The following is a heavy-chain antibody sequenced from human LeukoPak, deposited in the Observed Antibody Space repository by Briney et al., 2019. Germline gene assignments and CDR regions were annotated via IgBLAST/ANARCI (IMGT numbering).Heavy chain of an antibody. V-gene: IGHV3-23*01. CDR1: GFTFSSHA. CDR3: AKGSVVVVAANFDY. Sequence: GGSLRLSCAASGFTFSSHAMSWVRQAPGKGLEWVSAISGSGGSTYYADSVKGRFTISRDNSKNTLYLQMNSLRAEDTAVYYCAKGSVVVVAANFDYWGQGTLVTVSS. D-gene: IGHD2-15*01. CDR2: ISGSGGST. J-gene: IGHJ4*02.